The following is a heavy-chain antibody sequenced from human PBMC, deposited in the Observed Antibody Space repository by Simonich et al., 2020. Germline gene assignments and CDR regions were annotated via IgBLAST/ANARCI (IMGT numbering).Heavy chain of an antibody. D-gene: IGHD1-1*01. J-gene: IGHJ3*02. CDR3: ARQLNDFDI. CDR2: IYPGNPNT. Sequence: EVQLVQSGAELKKPGESLKISCKGYVYSFTSYWCGWVRQMPGKGLEWMGIIYPGNPNTRYRPSFQGQVTISADKSISTAYLQWSSLKASDTAMYYCARQLNDFDIWGQGTMVTVSS. CDR1: VYSFTSYW. V-gene: IGHV5-51*01.